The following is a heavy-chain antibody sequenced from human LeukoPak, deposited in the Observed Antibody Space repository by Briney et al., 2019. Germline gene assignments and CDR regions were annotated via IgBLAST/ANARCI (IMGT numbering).Heavy chain of an antibody. CDR2: INPTGGST. CDR1: GYTFTSYY. Sequence: ASVKVSCKASGYTFTSYYMHWVRQAPGQGLEWMGLINPTGGSTGYAQKFQGRVTMTRDMSTSTDYMELSRLIFDDTAVYYCARGDSGYDHFYHMDVWGKGTTVTISS. CDR3: ARGDSGYDHFYHMDV. D-gene: IGHD5-12*01. V-gene: IGHV1-46*01. J-gene: IGHJ6*03.